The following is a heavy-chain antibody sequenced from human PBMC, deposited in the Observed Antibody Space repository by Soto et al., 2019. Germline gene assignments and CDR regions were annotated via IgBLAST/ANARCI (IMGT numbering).Heavy chain of an antibody. V-gene: IGHV1-3*01. D-gene: IGHD3-22*01. Sequence: ASVKVSCKASGYTFTTYAIHWVRQAPGQRLEWMGWINAGNGNTKYSQKFQGRVTITRDTSASTAYMELSSLRSEDTAVYYCARDLGYYDSSGRRSAFDIWGQGTMVTVSS. J-gene: IGHJ3*02. CDR1: GYTFTTYA. CDR2: INAGNGNT. CDR3: ARDLGYYDSSGRRSAFDI.